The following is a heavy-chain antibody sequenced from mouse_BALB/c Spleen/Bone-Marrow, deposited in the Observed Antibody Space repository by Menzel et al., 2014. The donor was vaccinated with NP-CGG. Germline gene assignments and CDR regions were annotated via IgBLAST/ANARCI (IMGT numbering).Heavy chain of an antibody. V-gene: IGHV1-84*02. CDR2: IYPGSGNT. D-gene: IGHD2-10*01. CDR3: ARSPYHGNYDDY. J-gene: IGHJ2*01. Sequence: VQLQQSGPELVKPGASVKISCKASGYTFTDYYINWVKQKPGRGLEWIGWIYPGSGNTKYNEKFKGKATLTVDTSSSTAYMQLSSLTSEDTAVYFCARSPYHGNYDDYWGQGTTLTVSS. CDR1: GYTFTDYY.